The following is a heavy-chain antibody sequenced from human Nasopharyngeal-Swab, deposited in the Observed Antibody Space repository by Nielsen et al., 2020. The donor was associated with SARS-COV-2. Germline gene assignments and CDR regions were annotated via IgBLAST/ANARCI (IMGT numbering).Heavy chain of an antibody. CDR3: AGGHSSGWYVNYFDY. CDR1: GLTFTSSA. CDR2: IVLGTGNT. V-gene: IGHV1-58*01. D-gene: IGHD6-19*01. J-gene: IGHJ4*02. Sequence: SVKVSCKPSGLTFTSSAVQWVRQARGQRLEFIGWIVLGTGNTNYAQKFQERVTITRDMSSSTAYMELSSLRSEDTAVYYCAGGHSSGWYVNYFDYWGQGTLVTVSS.